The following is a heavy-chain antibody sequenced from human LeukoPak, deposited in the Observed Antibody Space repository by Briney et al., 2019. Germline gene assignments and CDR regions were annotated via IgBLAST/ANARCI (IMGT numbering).Heavy chain of an antibody. CDR3: AGGDMATVKGTIDY. CDR1: GYSVSSGYY. D-gene: IGHD5-24*01. J-gene: IGHJ4*02. V-gene: IGHV4-38-2*02. CDR2: IYHSGTT. Sequence: SETLSLTCTVSGYSVSSGYYWGWIRPPPGTGLEWIASIYHSGTTYYSPSLKGRVTISVDTSKNQFSLKLSSVTAADTAMYYCAGGDMATVKGTIDYWGQGTLVTVSS.